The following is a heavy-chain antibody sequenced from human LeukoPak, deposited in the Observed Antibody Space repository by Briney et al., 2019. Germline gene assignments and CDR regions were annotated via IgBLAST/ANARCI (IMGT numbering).Heavy chain of an antibody. CDR1: GFTFSGAA. V-gene: IGHV3-73*01. CDR2: IRSKPNSYAT. D-gene: IGHD2-2*01. Sequence: PGGSLSLSCAASGFTFSGAAMKWVPQASGKGLELVDRIRSKPNSYATAYAASVKGRFTISRDDSKNTADLQMNSLKTEDTAVYYCTRHAVGSSGTIDYWGQGTLVTVS. CDR3: TRHAVGSSGTIDY. J-gene: IGHJ4*02.